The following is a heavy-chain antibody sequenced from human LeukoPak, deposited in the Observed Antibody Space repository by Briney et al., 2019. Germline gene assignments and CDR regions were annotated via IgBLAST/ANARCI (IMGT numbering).Heavy chain of an antibody. CDR1: GGSIGWDY. V-gene: IGHV4-4*07. CDR3: SREEYFQDSNGYSYYFHS. D-gene: IGHD3-22*01. Sequence: PSGTLSLTCTVSGGSIGWDYWSWIRQSAGKGLEWIGRIYKSGSTNYNPTFRSRVTMSVDTSKNQFSLNVTSVTAADTAVYYCSREEYFQDSNGYSYYFHSWGQGSLVTVSS. J-gene: IGHJ4*02. CDR2: IYKSGST.